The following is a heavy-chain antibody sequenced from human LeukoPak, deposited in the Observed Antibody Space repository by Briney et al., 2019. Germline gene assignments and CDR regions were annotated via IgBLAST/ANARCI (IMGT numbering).Heavy chain of an antibody. J-gene: IGHJ3*02. D-gene: IGHD3-22*01. Sequence: GGSLRLSCAASGITFSNAWMSWVRQAPGKGLEWVGRIKRKTDGGTTDYAAPMKGRFTISRDDSKNTLYLQMNSLRAEDTAVYYCAKGNLVITTAPFDAFDIWGQGTMVTVSS. CDR3: AKGNLVITTAPFDAFDI. V-gene: IGHV3-15*01. CDR1: GITFSNAW. CDR2: IKRKTDGGTT.